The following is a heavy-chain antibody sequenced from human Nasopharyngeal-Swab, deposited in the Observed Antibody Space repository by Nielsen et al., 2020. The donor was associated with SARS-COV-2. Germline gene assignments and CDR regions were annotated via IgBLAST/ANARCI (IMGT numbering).Heavy chain of an antibody. Sequence: GESLKISCAASGFTFSDYYMSWIRQAPGKGLEWVSYISSSGSTIYYADSVKGRFTISRDNAKNSLYLQMNSLRAEDTAVYYCARDSFSRVGAAGSSHYYYYGMDVWGQGTTVTVSS. D-gene: IGHD6-13*01. V-gene: IGHV3-11*04. CDR2: ISSSGSTI. CDR3: ARDSFSRVGAAGSSHYYYYGMDV. CDR1: GFTFSDYY. J-gene: IGHJ6*02.